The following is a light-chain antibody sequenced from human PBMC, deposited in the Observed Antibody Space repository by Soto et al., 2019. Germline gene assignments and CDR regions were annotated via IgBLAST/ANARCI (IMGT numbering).Light chain of an antibody. J-gene: IGKJ4*01. CDR2: AAS. V-gene: IGKV1-39*01. CDR3: QQSYSTRVT. Sequence: DIQMTQSPSSLSASVGDRVTITCRASQSISSYLNWYQQKPAKAPKLLIYAASSLQSGVPSRFSGSGSGTDFTLTISSLQPEDFATYYCQQSYSTRVTFGGGTKVEIK. CDR1: QSISSY.